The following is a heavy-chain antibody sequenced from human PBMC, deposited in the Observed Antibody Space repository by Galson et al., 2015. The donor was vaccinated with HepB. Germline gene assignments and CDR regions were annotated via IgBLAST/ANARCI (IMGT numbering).Heavy chain of an antibody. J-gene: IGHJ4*02. Sequence: SLRLSCAASGFTFSSYGMHWVRQAPGKGLEWVAVIWYDGSNKYYADSVKGRFTISRDNSKNTLYLQMNSLRAEDTAVYYCARDWATMVRGVIMRSGMVDYWGQGTLVTVSS. CDR1: GFTFSSYG. CDR2: IWYDGSNK. D-gene: IGHD3-10*01. V-gene: IGHV3-33*01. CDR3: ARDWATMVRGVIMRSGMVDY.